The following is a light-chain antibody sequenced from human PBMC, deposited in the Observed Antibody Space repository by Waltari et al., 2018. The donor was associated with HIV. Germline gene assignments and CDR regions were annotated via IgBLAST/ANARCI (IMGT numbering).Light chain of an antibody. J-gene: IGLJ2*01. Sequence: QSVLTQQPSVSGAPGQRVTISCTGSGSNIGAGSDAQWYQQLPGTAPKLHIYGDSDRTSVAPDLCSAAKSDTSASLAITRLEAVDESDYYCQSCDSSLSGWVFGGGTKLTVL. CDR2: GDS. CDR1: GSNIGAGSD. V-gene: IGLV1-40*01. CDR3: QSCDSSLSGWV.